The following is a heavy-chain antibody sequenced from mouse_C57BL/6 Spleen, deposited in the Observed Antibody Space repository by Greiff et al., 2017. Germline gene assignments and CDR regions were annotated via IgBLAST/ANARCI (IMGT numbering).Heavy chain of an antibody. V-gene: IGHV14-1*01. Sequence: EVMLVESGAELVRPGASVKLSCTASGFNIKDYYMHWVKQRPEQGLEWIGRIDPEDGDTEYAPKFQGKATMTADTSSNTAYLQLSSLTSEDTDVYYCTSNYYYGSSYFAWFAYWGQGTLVTVSA. CDR3: TSNYYYGSSYFAWFAY. D-gene: IGHD1-1*01. CDR2: IDPEDGDT. CDR1: GFNIKDYY. J-gene: IGHJ3*01.